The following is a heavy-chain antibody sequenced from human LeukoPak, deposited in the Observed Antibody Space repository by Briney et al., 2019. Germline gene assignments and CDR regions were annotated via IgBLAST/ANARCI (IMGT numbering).Heavy chain of an antibody. V-gene: IGHV3-23*01. Sequence: GGSLRLSCAASGFIFSSYGMSWVRQAPGKGLEWVSAISGRSVTTYYADSVKGRFTISRDDSKNTLYLQMNSLRAEDTAVYYCAREGGTQDYWGQGTLVTVSS. CDR3: AREGGTQDY. D-gene: IGHD1-7*01. CDR1: GFIFSSYG. J-gene: IGHJ4*02. CDR2: ISGRSVTT.